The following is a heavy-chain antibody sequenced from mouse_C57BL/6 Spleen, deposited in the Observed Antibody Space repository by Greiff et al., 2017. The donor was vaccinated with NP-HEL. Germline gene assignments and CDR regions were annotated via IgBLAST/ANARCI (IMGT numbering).Heavy chain of an antibody. J-gene: IGHJ1*03. V-gene: IGHV1-69*01. Sequence: QVQLKESGAELVMPGASVKLSCKASGYTFTSYWMHWVKQRPGQGLEWIGEIDPSDSYTNYNQKFKGKSTLTVDKSSSTAYMQLSSLTSEDSAVYYCARGEIFITTVVATRWYFDVWGTGTTVTVSS. CDR2: IDPSDSYT. D-gene: IGHD1-1*01. CDR1: GYTFTSYW. CDR3: ARGEIFITTVVATRWYFDV.